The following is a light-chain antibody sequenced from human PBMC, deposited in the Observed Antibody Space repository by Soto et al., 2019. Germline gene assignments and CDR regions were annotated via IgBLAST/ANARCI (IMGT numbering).Light chain of an antibody. V-gene: IGKV1-39*01. CDR3: QQSYSTLLT. CDR1: QSISSY. Sequence: DIQMTQSPSSLSASVGDRVTITCRASQSISSYLNWYQQKPGKAPKLLIYAASSFQSGVPSRFSGSGSGTDFTLTIRSLQPEDVATYYCQQSYSTLLTFGGGTKVEIK. CDR2: AAS. J-gene: IGKJ4*01.